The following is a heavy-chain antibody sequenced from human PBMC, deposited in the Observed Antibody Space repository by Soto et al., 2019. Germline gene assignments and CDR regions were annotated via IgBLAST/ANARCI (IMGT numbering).Heavy chain of an antibody. CDR3: ARIGYSSSSLDY. Sequence: GGSLRLSCAASGFIFSNYWMSWVRQAPGKGLEWLANIRQDGSHTYYLDSVKGRFTISRDNAKNSVYLQMNSLRAEDTALYYCARIGYSSSSLDYWGQGTLVTVSS. CDR1: GFIFSNYW. D-gene: IGHD6-6*01. J-gene: IGHJ4*02. V-gene: IGHV3-7*03. CDR2: IRQDGSHT.